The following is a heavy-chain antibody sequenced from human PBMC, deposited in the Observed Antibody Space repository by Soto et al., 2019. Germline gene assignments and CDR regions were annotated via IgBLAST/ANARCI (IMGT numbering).Heavy chain of an antibody. J-gene: IGHJ1*01. CDR3: AHGYCSGGSCYGIDFQH. Sequence: QVQLQQWGAGLLKPSETLSLTCAVYGGSFSGYYWSWIRQPPGKGLEWIGEINHSGSTNYNPSLKSRVTISVDTSKNQFSLKLSSATAADTAVYYCAHGYCSGGSCYGIDFQHWGQGTLVTVSS. D-gene: IGHD2-15*01. CDR1: GGSFSGYY. CDR2: INHSGST. V-gene: IGHV4-34*01.